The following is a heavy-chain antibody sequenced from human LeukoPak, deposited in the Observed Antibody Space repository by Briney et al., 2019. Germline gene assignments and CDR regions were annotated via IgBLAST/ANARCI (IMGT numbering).Heavy chain of an antibody. D-gene: IGHD2-2*01. J-gene: IGHJ6*02. V-gene: IGHV3-33*01. Sequence: GGSLRLSCAASGFTFSTSGMHWVRQAPGKGLEWVAVIWFDGSNKHYADSVKGQFSISRDNSENTLYLQMDSLRAEDTAVYYCARDPPYCSSTNCYVGSPLYYYYPMDVWGQGTTVTVSS. CDR1: GFTFSTSG. CDR3: ARDPPYCSSTNCYVGSPLYYYYPMDV. CDR2: IWFDGSNK.